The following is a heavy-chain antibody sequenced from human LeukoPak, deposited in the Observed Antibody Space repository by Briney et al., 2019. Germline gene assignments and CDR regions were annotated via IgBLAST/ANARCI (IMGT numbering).Heavy chain of an antibody. Sequence: PGGSLRLSCAASGFTFSSYAMSWVRQAPGKGLEWVSAISGSGGSTYYADSVKGRFTISRDNSKNTLYLQMNSLRAEDTAVYYCVKGDRKHGDFDYWGQGTLVTVSS. J-gene: IGHJ4*02. CDR1: GFTFSSYA. V-gene: IGHV3-23*01. CDR2: ISGSGGST. D-gene: IGHD2-15*01. CDR3: VKGDRKHGDFDY.